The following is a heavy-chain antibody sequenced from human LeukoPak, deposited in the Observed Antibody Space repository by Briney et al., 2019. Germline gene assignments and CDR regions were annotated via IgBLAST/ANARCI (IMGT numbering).Heavy chain of an antibody. CDR1: GGSISSSSYY. Sequence: PSETLSLTCTVSGGSISSSSYYWGWIRQPPGKGLEWIGSIYYSGSTYYNPSLKSRVTISVDTSKNQFSLKLSSVTAADTAVYYCASQNDFWSGSPQVLAFDYWGQGTLVTVSS. CDR2: IYYSGST. V-gene: IGHV4-39*01. D-gene: IGHD3-3*01. J-gene: IGHJ4*02. CDR3: ASQNDFWSGSPQVLAFDY.